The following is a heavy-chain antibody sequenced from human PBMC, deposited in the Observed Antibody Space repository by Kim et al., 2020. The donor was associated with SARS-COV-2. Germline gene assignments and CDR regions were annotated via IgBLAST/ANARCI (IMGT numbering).Heavy chain of an antibody. J-gene: IGHJ5*02. V-gene: IGHV1-24*01. D-gene: IGHD6-13*01. Sequence: AQRFQGRVTMTESTSTDTAYMELSSLRSEDTAVYYCATEVAAAAYGRFDPWGQGTLVTVSS. CDR3: ATEVAAAAYGRFDP.